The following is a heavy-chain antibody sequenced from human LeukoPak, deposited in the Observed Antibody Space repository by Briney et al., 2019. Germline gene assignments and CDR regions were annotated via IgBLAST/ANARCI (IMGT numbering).Heavy chain of an antibody. CDR1: GGTFSSYA. D-gene: IGHD2-2*01. J-gene: IGHJ4*02. CDR2: IIPIFGTA. V-gene: IGHV1-69*05. CDR3: ARGGRYCSSTSCPGDY. Sequence: ASVTVSCKASGGTFSSYAISWVRQAPGQGLEWMGGIIPIFGTANYAQKFQGRVTITTDESTSTAYMELSSLRSEDTAVYYCARGGRYCSSTSCPGDYWGQGTLVTVSS.